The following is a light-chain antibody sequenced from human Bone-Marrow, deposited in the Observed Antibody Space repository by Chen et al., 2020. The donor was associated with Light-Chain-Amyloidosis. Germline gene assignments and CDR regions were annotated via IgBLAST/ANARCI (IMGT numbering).Light chain of an antibody. Sequence: QSALAQPASVSGSPGQSITISCTGTSSDVGTYNLVSWYQQHPGRAHKLMIYEVTKRPSGISDRFSGSKSGNTASLTISGLQAEDEADYYCCSYAGSRTRVFGGGTKLTVL. V-gene: IGLV2-23*02. CDR3: CSYAGSRTRV. CDR1: SSDVGTYNL. CDR2: EVT. J-gene: IGLJ3*02.